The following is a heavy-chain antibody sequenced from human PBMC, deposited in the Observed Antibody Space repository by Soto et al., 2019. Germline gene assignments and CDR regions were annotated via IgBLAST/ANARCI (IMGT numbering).Heavy chain of an antibody. CDR3: AHRRKQWLRYYFDY. CDR1: GFSLSTSGVG. J-gene: IGHJ4*02. D-gene: IGHD6-19*01. V-gene: IGHV2-5*02. Sequence: QITLKESGPTLVKPTQTLTLTCTFSGFSLSTSGVGVGWIRQPPGKALEWLALIYWDDDKRYSPSLKSRLTITKDTSKNQVVLTMTNMDPVDTATYYCAHRRKQWLRYYFDYWGQGTLVTVSS. CDR2: IYWDDDK.